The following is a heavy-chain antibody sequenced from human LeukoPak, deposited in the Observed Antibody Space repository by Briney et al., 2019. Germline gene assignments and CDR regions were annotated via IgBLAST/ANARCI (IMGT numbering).Heavy chain of an antibody. D-gene: IGHD1-26*01. CDR1: GFTVSSNY. V-gene: IGHV3-30*02. CDR3: AKEGVEWELRVYYYYYYMDV. Sequence: PGGSLRLSCAASGFTVSSNYMSWVRQAPGKGLEWVAFIRYDGSNKYYADSVKGRFTISRDNSKNTLYLQMNSLRAEDTAVYYCAKEGVEWELRVYYYYYYMDVWGKGTTVTISS. J-gene: IGHJ6*03. CDR2: IRYDGSNK.